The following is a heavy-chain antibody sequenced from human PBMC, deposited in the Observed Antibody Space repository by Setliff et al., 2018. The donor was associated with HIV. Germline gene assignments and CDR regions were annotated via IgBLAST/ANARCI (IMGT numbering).Heavy chain of an antibody. CDR3: ARLGAVAGPFGRFDP. V-gene: IGHV4-39*01. J-gene: IGHJ5*02. D-gene: IGHD6-19*01. CDR2: IYHTGST. CDR1: GGSISSSSYY. Sequence: SETLSLTCTVSGGSISSSSYYWAWIRQPPGKGLEWVGHIYHTGSTYYNPSLKSRVSISVATSKSQFSLNIYSVTAADTAVYYCARLGAVAGPFGRFDPWGQGTLVTVSS.